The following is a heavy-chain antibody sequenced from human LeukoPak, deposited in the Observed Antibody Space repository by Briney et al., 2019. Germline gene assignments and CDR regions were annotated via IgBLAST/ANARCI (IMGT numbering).Heavy chain of an antibody. Sequence: SETLSLTCTVSGGSISGSYYYWAWIRQPPGKGLEWIGSFYYSGTTHYNPSLKSRVTISGDTSNNQFSLRLSSVTAADTAVYYCARGSSPGSYYYYYGMDVWGQGTTVTVSS. V-gene: IGHV4-39*07. J-gene: IGHJ6*02. D-gene: IGHD6-13*01. CDR2: FYYSGTT. CDR1: GGSISGSYYY. CDR3: ARGSSPGSYYYYYGMDV.